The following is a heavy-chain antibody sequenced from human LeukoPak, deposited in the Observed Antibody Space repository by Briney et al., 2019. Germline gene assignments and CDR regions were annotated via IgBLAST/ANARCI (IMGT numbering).Heavy chain of an antibody. D-gene: IGHD2-8*01. CDR2: IITYNGNT. CDR1: GYTFTFYG. Sequence: ASVKVSCTTSGYTFTFYGFNWVRQAPGQGLEWMGWIITYNGNTNYAHKLQGRVTMTTDTSTSTIYMELRMLRSDDTAVYYCARDRGYCTNAVCPADYWGQGTLVTVSS. V-gene: IGHV1-18*01. CDR3: ARDRGYCTNAVCPADY. J-gene: IGHJ4*02.